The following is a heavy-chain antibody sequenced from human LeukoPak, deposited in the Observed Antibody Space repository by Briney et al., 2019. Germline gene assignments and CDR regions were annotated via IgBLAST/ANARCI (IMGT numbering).Heavy chain of an antibody. CDR2: IKQDGSEK. J-gene: IGHJ4*02. D-gene: IGHD3-16*01. V-gene: IGHV3-7*04. CDR3: ARGYAGWGY. CDR1: GVTFSDYW. Sequence: GGSLRLSCVVSGVTFSDYWMAWVRQAPGKGLEWVANIKQDGSEKKYVDSVKGRFTISRDNAKNSVYLQMNSLRDEDTAVYYCARGYAGWGYWGQGTLVTVSS.